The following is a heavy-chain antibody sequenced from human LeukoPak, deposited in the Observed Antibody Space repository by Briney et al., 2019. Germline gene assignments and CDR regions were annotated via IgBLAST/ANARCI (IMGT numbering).Heavy chain of an antibody. CDR3: ARGGMYDSYYFFYMDV. D-gene: IGHD3-22*01. CDR2: ISYDGYNK. V-gene: IGHV3-30*01. Sequence: GGSLRLSCAASGFTFSGYAVHWVRQAPGKGLQWVAAISYDGYNKYYADSLKGRFTISRENSKNTLWLQMDSLRAEDTAVYYCARGGMYDSYYFFYMDVWGKGTTVTVSS. J-gene: IGHJ6*03. CDR1: GFTFSGYA.